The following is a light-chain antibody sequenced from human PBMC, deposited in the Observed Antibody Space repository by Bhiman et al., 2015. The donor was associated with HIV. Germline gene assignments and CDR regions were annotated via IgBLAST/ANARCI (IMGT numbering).Light chain of an antibody. CDR2: EVS. Sequence: QSVLTQPPSVSGAPGQRVTISCTGSSSNIGAGYDVHWYQHLPGTAPKLMISEVSKRPSGVSNRFSGSKSGNTASLTISGLQAEDEADYYCCSYAGSYVFGTGTKVTVL. CDR3: CSYAGSYV. J-gene: IGLJ1*01. CDR1: SSNIGAGYD. V-gene: IGLV1-40*01.